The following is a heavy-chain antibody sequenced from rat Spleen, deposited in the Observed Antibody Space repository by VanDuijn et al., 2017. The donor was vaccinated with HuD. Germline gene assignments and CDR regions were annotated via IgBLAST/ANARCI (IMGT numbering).Heavy chain of an antibody. CDR2: ISPSGGAT. J-gene: IGHJ3*01. V-gene: IGHV5-25*01. CDR3: VRQDTSGYSNWFAY. D-gene: IGHD4-3*01. Sequence: EVQLVESGGGLVQPGRSMKLSCAASGFTFSDHYMAWVRQAPTMGLEWVTSISPSGGATYYRDSVKGRFTVSRDNAKNTLYLQLDSLRSEDTATYYCVRQDTSGYSNWFAYWGQGTLVTVSS. CDR1: GFTFSDHY.